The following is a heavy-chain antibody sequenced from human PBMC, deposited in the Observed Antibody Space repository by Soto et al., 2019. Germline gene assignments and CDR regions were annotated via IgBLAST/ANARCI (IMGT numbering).Heavy chain of an antibody. D-gene: IGHD3-10*01. J-gene: IGHJ6*02. V-gene: IGHV3-23*01. CDR1: GFTFTSYA. CDR3: AKGSRGYLPYGMDV. Sequence: PGGSLRLSCAASGFTFTSYAMTWVRQAPGKGLEWVSAISGSGGTTYYADSVKGRFTISRDNSKNTLDLQMNTLKAEDTAVYYCAKGSRGYLPYGMDVWGQGTTVTVSS. CDR2: ISGSGGTT.